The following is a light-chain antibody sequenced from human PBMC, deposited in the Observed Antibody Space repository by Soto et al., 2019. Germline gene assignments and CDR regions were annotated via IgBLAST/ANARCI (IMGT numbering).Light chain of an antibody. CDR1: STDVGGYNY. V-gene: IGLV2-11*01. J-gene: IGLJ2*01. CDR2: DVS. CDR3: YEYAATERI. Sequence: QSALTQPRSVSGSPGQSVTISCTGSSTDVGGYNYVSWYQQHPGKAPKLIIYDVSKRPSGVPDRFSGSKSGNTASLTISGLQAEDEADYYCYEYAATERIFGGGTKVTVL.